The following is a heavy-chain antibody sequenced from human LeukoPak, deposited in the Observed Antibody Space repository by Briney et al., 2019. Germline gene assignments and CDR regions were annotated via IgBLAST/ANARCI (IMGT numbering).Heavy chain of an antibody. CDR2: IYPGDSDT. J-gene: IGHJ6*02. CDR1: GYSFTSYW. D-gene: IGHD2-15*01. Sequence: GGSLKISCKGSGYSFTSYWIGWVRQMPGKGLEWMGIIYPGDSDTRYSPSFQGQVTISADKSISTAYLQWSSLKASDTAMYYCARTDCSGGSCYPWGMDVWGQGTTVTVSS. V-gene: IGHV5-51*01. CDR3: ARTDCSGGSCYPWGMDV.